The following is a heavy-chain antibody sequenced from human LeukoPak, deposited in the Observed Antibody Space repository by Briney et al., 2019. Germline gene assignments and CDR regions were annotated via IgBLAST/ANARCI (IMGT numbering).Heavy chain of an antibody. J-gene: IGHJ5*02. Sequence: SETLSLTCAVYGGSFSGYYWSWIRQPPGKGVEWIGEINHSGSTNYDPSLKSRVTMSVDTSKNQFSLRVSSVTAADTAVYYCARTESHNSATYNPTWGQGTLVTVSS. V-gene: IGHV4-34*01. D-gene: IGHD2/OR15-2a*01. CDR2: INHSGST. CDR1: GGSFSGYY. CDR3: ARTESHNSATYNPT.